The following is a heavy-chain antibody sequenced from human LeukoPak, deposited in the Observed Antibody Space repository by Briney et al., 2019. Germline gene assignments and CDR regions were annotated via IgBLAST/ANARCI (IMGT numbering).Heavy chain of an antibody. J-gene: IGHJ6*02. Sequence: PWETLSLTCTVSGGSISSYYWSWIRQPPGKGLEWIGYIYYSGSTNYNHSLKSRVTISVDTSKNQFSLKLSPVTAADTAVYYCARAGGYYSYYYGMDVCGQGTTVTVSS. D-gene: IGHD3-10*01. V-gene: IGHV4-59*01. CDR1: GGSISSYY. CDR3: ARAGGYYSYYYGMDV. CDR2: IYYSGST.